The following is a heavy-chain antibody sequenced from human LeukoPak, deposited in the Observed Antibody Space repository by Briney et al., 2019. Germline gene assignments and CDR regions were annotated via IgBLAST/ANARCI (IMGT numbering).Heavy chain of an antibody. CDR1: GGSISSGDYY. D-gene: IGHD6-13*01. CDR2: IYYSGST. V-gene: IGHV4-30-4*01. Sequence: TSQTLSLTCTVSGGSISSGDYYWSWIRQPPGKGLEWIGYIYYSGSTYYNPSLKSRVTISVDTSKNQFSLKLSSVTAADTAVYYCARVEGWQPPSYYYYMDVWGKGTTVTVSS. CDR3: ARVEGWQPPSYYYYMDV. J-gene: IGHJ6*03.